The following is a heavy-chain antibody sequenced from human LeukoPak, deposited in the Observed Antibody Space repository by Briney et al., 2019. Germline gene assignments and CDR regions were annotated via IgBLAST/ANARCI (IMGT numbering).Heavy chain of an antibody. CDR3: ARDPSTYYYDSSGFYGMDV. J-gene: IGHJ6*02. V-gene: IGHV1-46*01. CDR2: INPSGGST. D-gene: IGHD3-22*01. Sequence: ASVKVSCKASGYTFTSYYMHWVRQAPGQGLEWMGIINPSGGSTSYAQKFQGRVTMTRDTSTSTVYMELSSLRSEDTAVYYCARDPSTYYYDSSGFYGMDVWGRGTTVTVSS. CDR1: GYTFTSYY.